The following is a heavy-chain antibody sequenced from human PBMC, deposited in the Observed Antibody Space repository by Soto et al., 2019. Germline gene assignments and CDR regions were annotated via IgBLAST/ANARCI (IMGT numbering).Heavy chain of an antibody. V-gene: IGHV4-4*07. CDR3: ARDREAGYNFYYGMDV. CDR2: IYTSASI. J-gene: IGHJ6*02. Sequence: SETLSLTCIVSGADINTYSWSWIGRPAGKGLEWIGRIYTSASINYNPSLKGRVTLSVDTSTNQVSLRLASVTAADTAIYYCARDREAGYNFYYGMDVWGQGTTVTVSS. CDR1: GADINTYS. D-gene: IGHD6-19*01.